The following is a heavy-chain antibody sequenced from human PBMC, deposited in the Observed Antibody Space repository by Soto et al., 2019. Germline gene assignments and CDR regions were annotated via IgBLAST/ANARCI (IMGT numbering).Heavy chain of an antibody. V-gene: IGHV1-3*01. J-gene: IGHJ6*02. D-gene: IGHD2-2*01. CDR2: INAGNGNT. CDR3: ARGVENIVVVLDVFGYYGMDV. CDR1: GYSFTSYA. Sequence: GAPVKVSCKASGYSFTSYAIYWVRQAPGQRLEWMGWINAGNGNTKYSQKLQGRVTFTGDTSASTAHMELSSLRSEDTAVYFCARGVENIVVVLDVFGYYGMDVWGQGTTVTVSS.